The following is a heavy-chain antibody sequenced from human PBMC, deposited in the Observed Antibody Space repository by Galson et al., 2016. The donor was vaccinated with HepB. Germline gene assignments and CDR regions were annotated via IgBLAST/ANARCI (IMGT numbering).Heavy chain of an antibody. V-gene: IGHV5-10-1*01. CDR2: IDLSDSYT. Sequence: QSGAEVKKPGESLRISCKGSGYRFTNYWINWVRQMPGKGLEWMGRIDLSDSYTNYSPSFQGHVTISADRSSSSVYLQWSSLKASDTGVYYCARLDCSGGSCYDAYFDYWGHGTLVTVSS. D-gene: IGHD2-15*01. CDR1: GYRFTNYW. J-gene: IGHJ4*01. CDR3: ARLDCSGGSCYDAYFDY.